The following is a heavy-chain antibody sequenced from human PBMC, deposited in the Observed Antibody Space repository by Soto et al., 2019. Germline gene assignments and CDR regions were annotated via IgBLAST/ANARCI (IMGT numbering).Heavy chain of an antibody. CDR2: IWYDGSNK. D-gene: IGHD3-3*01. CDR1: GFTFSSYG. CDR3: ARGFLEWLLDIDY. Sequence: QVQLVESGGGVVQPGRSLRLSCAASGFTFSSYGMHWVGQAPGKGLEWVAVIWYDGSNKDYADSVKGRFTISRYNSKNTLYLPMNSLRAEDTAVYYCARGFLEWLLDIDYCGQGTLVTVSS. J-gene: IGHJ4*02. V-gene: IGHV3-33*01.